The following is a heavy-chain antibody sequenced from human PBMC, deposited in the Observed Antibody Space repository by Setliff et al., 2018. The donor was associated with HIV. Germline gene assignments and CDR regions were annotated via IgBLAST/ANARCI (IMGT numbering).Heavy chain of an antibody. V-gene: IGHV1-69*05. CDR3: AKNLYSSRWSPLDY. J-gene: IGHJ4*02. CDR2: IIPMYGVT. D-gene: IGHD6-13*01. CDR1: GGTFSSYV. Sequence: SVKVSCKASGGTFSSYVISWVRQAPGQGPEWMGGIIPMYGVTNYAQKFQGRVTITTDESTSTAYMELSSLRTEDTAVYFCAKNLYSSRWSPLDYWGQGTLVTVSS.